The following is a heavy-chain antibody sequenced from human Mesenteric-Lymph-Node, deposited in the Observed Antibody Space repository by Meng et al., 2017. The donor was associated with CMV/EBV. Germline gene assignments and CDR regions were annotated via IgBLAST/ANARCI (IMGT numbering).Heavy chain of an antibody. V-gene: IGHV3-23*01. CDR1: GFTFSTYA. CDR3: AKDSTGGYPHFFEN. D-gene: IGHD2-8*02. CDR2: LNGGYPEI. Sequence: GGSLRLSCAASGFTFSTYAMTWVRQTPGKGLEWVSTLNGGYPEINYADSVKGRFTISRDNSKNTLYLQMHSLRAEDTAIYYCAKDSTGGYPHFFENWGQGALVTVSS. J-gene: IGHJ4*02.